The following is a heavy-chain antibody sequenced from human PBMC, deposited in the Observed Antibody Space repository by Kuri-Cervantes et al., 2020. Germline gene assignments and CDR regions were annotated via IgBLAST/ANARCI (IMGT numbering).Heavy chain of an antibody. V-gene: IGHV1-69*05. D-gene: IGHD3-3*01. Sequence: SVKVSCKASGGTFSSYAISWVRQAPGQGLEWMGGIIPIFGTANYAQKFQGRVTITTDESTSTAYMELSSLRSGDTAVYYCARDFWSGYYMSYYFDYWGQGTLVTVSS. J-gene: IGHJ4*02. CDR1: GGTFSSYA. CDR2: IIPIFGTA. CDR3: ARDFWSGYYMSYYFDY.